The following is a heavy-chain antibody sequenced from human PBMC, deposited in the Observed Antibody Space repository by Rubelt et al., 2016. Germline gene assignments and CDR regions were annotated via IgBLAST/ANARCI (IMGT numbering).Heavy chain of an antibody. V-gene: IGHV4-39*01. D-gene: IGHD1-26*01. J-gene: IGHJ3*02. Sequence: QLQLQESGPGLVRPSETLSLTCTVSGGSISSSSYYWGWIRQPPGKGLESIGSIFYTGGTFYNPSLKSRVTISVDTSKNQFSLKLSSVTAADTAVYYCARQSGSYYRAFDIWGQGTMVTVSS. CDR2: IFYTGGT. CDR1: GGSISSSSYY. CDR3: ARQSGSYYRAFDI.